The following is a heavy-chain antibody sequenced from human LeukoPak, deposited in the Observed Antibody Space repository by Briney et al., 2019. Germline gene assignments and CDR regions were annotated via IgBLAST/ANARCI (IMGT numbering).Heavy chain of an antibody. D-gene: IGHD3-10*01. CDR2: ISAYNGDT. CDR1: GYTFASYG. J-gene: IGHJ5*02. V-gene: IGHV1-18*04. Sequence: ASVKVSCKASGYTFASYGVSWVRQAPGQGLEWMGWISAYNGDTDYAQKLQGRVTMTTDASTSTAYMELRSLRSDDTAIYYCARDGEDWFDPWGQGTLVTVSS. CDR3: ARDGEDWFDP.